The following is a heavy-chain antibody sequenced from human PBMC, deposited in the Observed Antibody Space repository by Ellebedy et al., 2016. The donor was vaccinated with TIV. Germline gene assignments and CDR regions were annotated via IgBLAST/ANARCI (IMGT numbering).Heavy chain of an antibody. Sequence: GESLKISCKGSRYSITSYWIGWVRQMHGKGLEWMGIIYPGDSDTRYSPSFQGQFTISADKSISTAYLQWSSLKASDTAMYYCARLAAGLYYYYYGMDVWGQGTAVTVSS. CDR3: ARLAAGLYYYYYGMDV. J-gene: IGHJ6*02. D-gene: IGHD6-19*01. CDR1: RYSITSYW. CDR2: IYPGDSDT. V-gene: IGHV5-51*01.